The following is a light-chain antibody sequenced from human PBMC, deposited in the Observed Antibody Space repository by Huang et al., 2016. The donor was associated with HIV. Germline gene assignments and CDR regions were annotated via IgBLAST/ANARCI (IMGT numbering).Light chain of an antibody. CDR3: QQRSAWPRT. V-gene: IGKV3-11*01. Sequence: EIVLTQSPGTLSLSPGERATLSCRTSQSVFIYLAWYHQRPVQAPRLLIYDASNRATGIPARFSCSGSGTDFTLTISSLEPEDFAVYYCQQRSAWPRTFGQGTKLEIK. CDR2: DAS. J-gene: IGKJ2*01. CDR1: QSVFIY.